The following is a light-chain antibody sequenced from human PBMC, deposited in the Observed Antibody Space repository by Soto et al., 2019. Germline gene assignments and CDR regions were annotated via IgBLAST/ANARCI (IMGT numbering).Light chain of an antibody. CDR3: QQYNNWPPLT. J-gene: IGKJ4*01. CDR2: GAS. V-gene: IGKV3-15*01. CDR1: QSVSSN. Sequence: EIVMTQSPATLSVSPGERATLSCRASQSVSSNLAWYQQKPGQAHRLLIYGASTRATGIPARFSGSGSGTEFTLTISSLHSEDFAVYYCQQYNNWPPLTFGGGTKVEIK.